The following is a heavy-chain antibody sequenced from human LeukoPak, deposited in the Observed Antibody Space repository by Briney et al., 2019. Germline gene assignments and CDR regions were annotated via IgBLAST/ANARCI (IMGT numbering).Heavy chain of an antibody. CDR3: ASSYYYDSSGYSWGYYFDY. CDR2: IIPIFGTA. V-gene: IGHV1-69*13. J-gene: IGHJ4*02. CDR1: GGTFSSYA. D-gene: IGHD3-22*01. Sequence: VASVKVTCKASGGTFSSYAIGWVRQAPGQGLEWMGGIIPIFGTANYAQKFQGRVTITADESTSTAYMELSSLRSEDTAVYYCASSYYYDSSGYSWGYYFDYWGQGTLVTVSS.